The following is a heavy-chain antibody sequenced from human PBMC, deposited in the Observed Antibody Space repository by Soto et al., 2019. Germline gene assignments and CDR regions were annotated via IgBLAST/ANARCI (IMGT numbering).Heavy chain of an antibody. CDR1: GGNIGSGGYY. D-gene: IGHD4-4*01. Sequence: SSETQSLTSTVSGGNIGSGGYYWSWIRQHPGKGLEWIGYIYYSGSTYYNPSLKSRVTISVDTSKNQFSLKLSSVTAADTAVYYCARYMVYSNYVYYFDYWGQGTLVTVSS. J-gene: IGHJ4*02. CDR3: ARYMVYSNYVYYFDY. V-gene: IGHV4-31*03. CDR2: IYYSGST.